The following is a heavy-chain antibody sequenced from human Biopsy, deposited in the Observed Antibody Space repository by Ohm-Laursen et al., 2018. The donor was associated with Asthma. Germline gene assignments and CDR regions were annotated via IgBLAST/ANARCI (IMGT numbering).Heavy chain of an antibody. V-gene: IGHV3-33*08. CDR3: ARGGLGYCSSTSCYQNYYYGMDV. CDR2: IWYDGRNK. Sequence: SLRLSCAASGFTFSSYAMSWVRQAPGKGLEWVAVIWYDGRNKYYADSVKGRFTISRDNSKNTLYLQMNSLRAEDTAVYYCARGGLGYCSSTSCYQNYYYGMDVWGQGTTVTVSS. CDR1: GFTFSSYA. J-gene: IGHJ6*02. D-gene: IGHD2-2*01.